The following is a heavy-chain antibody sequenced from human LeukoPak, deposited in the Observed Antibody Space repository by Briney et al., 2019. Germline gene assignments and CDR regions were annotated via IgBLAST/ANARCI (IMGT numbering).Heavy chain of an antibody. Sequence: GGSLRLSCAASGFTASSYWMSWVRQAPGKGLEWEANIKQDGSEKYYVDSVKGRFTISRDNAKNSLYLQMNSLRAEDTAVYYCARVGGDYSSSWYGDYYYYMDVWGKGTTVTVSS. CDR2: IKQDGSEK. J-gene: IGHJ6*03. CDR3: ARVGGDYSSSWYGDYYYYMDV. V-gene: IGHV3-7*01. CDR1: GFTASSYW. D-gene: IGHD6-13*01.